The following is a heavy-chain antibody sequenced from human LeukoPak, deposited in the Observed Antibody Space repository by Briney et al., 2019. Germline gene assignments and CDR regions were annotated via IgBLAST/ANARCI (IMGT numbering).Heavy chain of an antibody. Sequence: GGSLRLSCAASGFTFSSYSMNWVRQAPGKGLEWVSSISSSSSYIYYADSVKGRFTISRDNAKNSLYLQMNSLRADDTAMYYCARDSSSGWSYSVYWGQGTLVTVSS. CDR2: ISSSSSYI. CDR3: ARDSSSGWSYSVY. CDR1: GFTFSSYS. V-gene: IGHV3-21*04. D-gene: IGHD6-19*01. J-gene: IGHJ4*02.